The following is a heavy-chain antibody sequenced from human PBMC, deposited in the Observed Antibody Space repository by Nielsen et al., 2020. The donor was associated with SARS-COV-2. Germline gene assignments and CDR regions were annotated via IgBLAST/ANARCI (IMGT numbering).Heavy chain of an antibody. D-gene: IGHD3-22*01. Sequence: SLKISCAASGFTFDDYAMHWVRQAPGKGLEWVSGISWNSGSIGYADSVKGRFTISRDNAKNSLYLQMNSLRAEDTALYYCAKSAYYYDSSGSYADYWGQGTLVTVSS. V-gene: IGHV3-9*01. CDR3: AKSAYYYDSSGSYADY. J-gene: IGHJ4*02. CDR2: ISWNSGSI. CDR1: GFTFDDYA.